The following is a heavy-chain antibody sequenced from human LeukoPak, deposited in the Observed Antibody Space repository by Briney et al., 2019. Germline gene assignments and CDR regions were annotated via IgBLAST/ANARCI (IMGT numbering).Heavy chain of an antibody. V-gene: IGHV4-34*01. CDR2: INHSGST. Sequence: PSETLSLTCAVYGGSFSGYYWSWIRQPPGKGLEWIGEINHSGSTNYNPSLKSRVTISVDTSKNQFSLTLSSVTAADTAVYYCARDKRPNHYYDIGSHFDYWGQGTLVTVSS. CDR1: GGSFSGYY. D-gene: IGHD3-22*01. J-gene: IGHJ4*02. CDR3: ARDKRPNHYYDIGSHFDY.